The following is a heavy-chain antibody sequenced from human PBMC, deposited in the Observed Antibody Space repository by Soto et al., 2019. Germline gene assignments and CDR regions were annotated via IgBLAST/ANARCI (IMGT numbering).Heavy chain of an antibody. J-gene: IGHJ5*02. CDR3: ARHPERIAQIGWFDP. D-gene: IGHD6-13*01. Sequence: TGGSLRLSCAASGFTFSIYSMNWFRQAPGKGLEWVSYISSSSSTIYYADSVKGRFTISRDNAKNSLYLQMNSLRAEDTAVYYCARHPERIAQIGWFDPWGQGTLVTVSS. V-gene: IGHV3-48*01. CDR2: ISSSSSTI. CDR1: GFTFSIYS.